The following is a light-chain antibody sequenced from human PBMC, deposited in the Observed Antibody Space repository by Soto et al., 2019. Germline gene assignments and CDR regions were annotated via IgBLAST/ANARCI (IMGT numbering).Light chain of an antibody. CDR2: EGV. V-gene: IGLV2-23*03. CDR3: CSYGGSRTFDVL. Sequence: QSALTQPASVSGSPGQSITISCTGTSSDVGSYNLVSWYQQHPGRAPKLIIYEGVKRPSGVSDRFSVSKSGNTASLTISGLQAEDEADYFCCSYGGSRTFDVLFGGGTKLTVL. J-gene: IGLJ2*01. CDR1: SSDVGSYNL.